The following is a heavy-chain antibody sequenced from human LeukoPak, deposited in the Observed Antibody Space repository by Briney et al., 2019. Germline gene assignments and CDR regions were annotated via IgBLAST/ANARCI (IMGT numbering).Heavy chain of an antibody. V-gene: IGHV1-18*01. Sequence: ASVKVSCKASGYTFTSYDINWVRQASGQGLEWMGWISAYNGNTNYAQKLQGRVTMTTDTSTSTAYMELRSLRSDDTAVYYCARAGFRYDFWSGTWGTPDYYYYYMDVWGKGTTVTVSS. CDR1: GYTFTSYD. D-gene: IGHD3-3*01. J-gene: IGHJ6*03. CDR3: ARAGFRYDFWSGTWGTPDYYYYYMDV. CDR2: ISAYNGNT.